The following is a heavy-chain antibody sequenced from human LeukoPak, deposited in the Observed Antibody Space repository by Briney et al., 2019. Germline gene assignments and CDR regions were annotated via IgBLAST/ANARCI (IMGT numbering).Heavy chain of an antibody. CDR2: IRSKANSYAT. J-gene: IGHJ4*02. V-gene: IGHV3-73*01. D-gene: IGHD3-22*01. Sequence: GGSLRLSCAAPGFTFSGSAMHWVRQASGKGLEWVGRIRSKANSYATAYAASVKGRFTISRDDSKNTAYLQMNSLKTEDTAVYYCTRHTPYDSSGYYHYWGQGTLVTVSS. CDR1: GFTFSGSA. CDR3: TRHTPYDSSGYYHY.